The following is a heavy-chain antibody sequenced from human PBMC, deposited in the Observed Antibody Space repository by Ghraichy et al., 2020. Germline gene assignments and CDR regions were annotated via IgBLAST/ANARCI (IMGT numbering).Heavy chain of an antibody. CDR1: GGSFSGYY. V-gene: IGHV4-34*01. Sequence: SETLSLTCAVYGGSFSGYYWSWIRQPPGKGLEWIGEINHSGSTNYNPSLKSRVTISVDTSKNQFSLKLSSVTDADTAVYYCARGVQQQLLNPYYYYYMDVWGKGTTVTVSS. D-gene: IGHD6-13*01. CDR3: ARGVQQQLLNPYYYYYMDV. J-gene: IGHJ6*03. CDR2: INHSGST.